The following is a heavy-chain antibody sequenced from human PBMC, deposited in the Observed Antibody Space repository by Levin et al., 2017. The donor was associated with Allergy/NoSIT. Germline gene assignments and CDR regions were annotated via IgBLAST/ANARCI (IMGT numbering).Heavy chain of an antibody. Sequence: KNGESLKISRKGSGYSFTSYWIGWVRQMPGKGLEWMGIIYPGDSDTRYSPSFQGQVTISADKSISTAYLQWSSLKASDTAMYYCARRIAAAGPSWFDPWGQGTLVTVSS. CDR1: GYSFTSYW. D-gene: IGHD6-13*01. CDR3: ARRIAAAGPSWFDP. CDR2: IYPGDSDT. V-gene: IGHV5-51*01. J-gene: IGHJ5*02.